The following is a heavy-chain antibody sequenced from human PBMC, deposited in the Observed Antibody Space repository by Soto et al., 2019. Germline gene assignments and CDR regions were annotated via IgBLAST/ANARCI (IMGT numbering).Heavy chain of an antibody. J-gene: IGHJ6*02. D-gene: IGHD2-8*01. CDR1: GYTFTSYG. CDR3: ARVGAKYCTNGVCSPILSFDYYYGMDV. V-gene: IGHV1-18*01. Sequence: ASVNVSCKASGYTFTSYGISWVRQAPGQGLEWMGWISAYNGNTNYAQKLQGRVTMTTDTSTSTAYMELRSLRSDDTAVYYCARVGAKYCTNGVCSPILSFDYYYGMDVWGQGTTVTVSS. CDR2: ISAYNGNT.